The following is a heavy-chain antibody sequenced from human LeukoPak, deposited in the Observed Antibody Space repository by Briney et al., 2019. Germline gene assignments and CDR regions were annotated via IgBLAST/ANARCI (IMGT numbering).Heavy chain of an antibody. CDR3: ARRIEHWFDP. CDR2: IFTSGST. CDR1: GGSISYYY. J-gene: IGHJ5*02. Sequence: NPSAALAPPRSGSGGSISYYYWGWIRALPGEGLEWIGDIFTSGSTSYSSSLKSRVTMSVDTSTNQFSLNLNSVTAADTAVYYCARRIEHWFDPWGQGTLVTVSS. V-gene: IGHV4-4*09.